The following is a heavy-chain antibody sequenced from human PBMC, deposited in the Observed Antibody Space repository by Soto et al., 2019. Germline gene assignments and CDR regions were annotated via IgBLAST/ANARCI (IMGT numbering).Heavy chain of an antibody. D-gene: IGHD2-8*01. Sequence: SETLSLTCTVSGGSVSSGSYYWSWIRRPPGKRLEWIGYIYYSGSTNYNTSLKSQVIMSADTSKNQFSLKLSSVTAADTAVYYCARDIMGTNYYYYGMDAWGQGTTVT. CDR2: IYYSGST. V-gene: IGHV4-61*01. CDR3: ARDIMGTNYYYYGMDA. CDR1: GGSVSSGSYY. J-gene: IGHJ6*02.